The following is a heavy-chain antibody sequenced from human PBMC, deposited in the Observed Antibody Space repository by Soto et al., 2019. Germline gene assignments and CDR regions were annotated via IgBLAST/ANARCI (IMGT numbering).Heavy chain of an antibody. CDR1: GGSISSCGYS. J-gene: IGHJ4*02. V-gene: IGHV4-30-2*01. CDR3: ARADGGKWLAY. D-gene: IGHD2-15*01. CDR2: IYHSGST. Sequence: PSETLSLTCAVSGGSISSCGYSWSWIRQPPGKGLEWIGYIYHSGSTYYNPSLKSRVTISVDRSKNQFSLKLSSVTAADTAVYYCARADGGKWLAYWGQGTMVTV.